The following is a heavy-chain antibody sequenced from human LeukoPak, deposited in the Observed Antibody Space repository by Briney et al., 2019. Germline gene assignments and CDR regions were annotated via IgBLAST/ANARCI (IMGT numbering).Heavy chain of an antibody. V-gene: IGHV4-31*03. CDR1: GGSISSGGYY. CDR3: ASEVDTSYYFDY. D-gene: IGHD5-18*01. Sequence: SQTLSLTCTVSGGSISSGGYYWSWIRQHPGKGLEWIGYIYYSGSTYYNPSLKSRVTISVDTSKNQFSLKLSSVTAADTAVHYCASEVDTSYYFDYWGQGTLVTVSS. CDR2: IYYSGST. J-gene: IGHJ4*02.